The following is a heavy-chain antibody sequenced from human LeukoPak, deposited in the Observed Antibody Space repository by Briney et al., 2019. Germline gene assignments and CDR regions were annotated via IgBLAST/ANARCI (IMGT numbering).Heavy chain of an antibody. CDR1: GGTISSGDYY. CDR2: IYYSGST. Sequence: PSETLSLTCTVSGGTISSGDYYWSWIRQPPGKGLDWIGYIYYSGSTYYNPSLKSRLTISVDTSKNQFSLKLSSVTAADTAVYYCARGRVGRFDAFDIWGQGTMVTVSS. V-gene: IGHV4-30-4*08. CDR3: ARGRVGRFDAFDI. D-gene: IGHD1-26*01. J-gene: IGHJ3*02.